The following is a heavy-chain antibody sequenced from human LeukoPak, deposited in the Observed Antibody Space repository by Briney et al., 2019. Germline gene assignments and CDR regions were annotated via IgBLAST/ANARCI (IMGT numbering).Heavy chain of an antibody. J-gene: IGHJ4*02. CDR2: IRATGDTT. CDR3: RGVPAAGGVDY. CDR1: GFTFSSYS. V-gene: IGHV3-23*01. D-gene: IGHD2-2*01. Sequence: GGSLRLSCAASGFTFSSYSMTWVRQAPGKGLQWVSSIRATGDTTFYADSVKGRFTISRDNSKNTLYLQMNSLKTEDTAVYYCRGVPAAGGVDYWGQGTPVTVSS.